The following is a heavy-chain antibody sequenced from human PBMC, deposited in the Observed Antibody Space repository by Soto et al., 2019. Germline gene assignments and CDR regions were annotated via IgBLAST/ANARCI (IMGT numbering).Heavy chain of an antibody. J-gene: IGHJ6*02. CDR2: IWYDGSNK. CDR3: ARSSTSGWLSYYYGMDV. V-gene: IGHV3-33*01. D-gene: IGHD6-19*01. CDR1: GFTFSSYG. Sequence: GSLRLSCAASGFTFSSYGMHWVRQAPGKGLEWVAVIWYDGSNKYYADSVKGRFTISRDNSKNTLYLQMNSLRAEDTAVYYCARSSTSGWLSYYYGMDVWGQGTTVTVSS.